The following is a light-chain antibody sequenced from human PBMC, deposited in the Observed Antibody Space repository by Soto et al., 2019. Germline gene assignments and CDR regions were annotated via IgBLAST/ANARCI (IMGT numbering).Light chain of an antibody. J-gene: IGKJ3*01. CDR2: GAS. Sequence: VMTQSPPTLSVSPGERATLSCRASQSVSTDLAWYQRKPGQAPRLLIYGASTRATDVPARFSGGGSGTEFTLTISSLHSEDVAIYYCQQYNDWPPITFGPGTKVDIK. CDR1: QSVSTD. V-gene: IGKV3-15*01. CDR3: QQYNDWPPIT.